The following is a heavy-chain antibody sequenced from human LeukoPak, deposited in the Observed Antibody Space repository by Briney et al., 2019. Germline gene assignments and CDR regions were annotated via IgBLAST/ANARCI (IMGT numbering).Heavy chain of an antibody. D-gene: IGHD7-27*01. J-gene: IGHJ4*02. V-gene: IGHV1-18*04. CDR2: ISLSSGDT. CDR1: GYTFTSHG. CDR3: ARDPGGNWGFDH. Sequence: GASVKVSCKASGYTFTSHGLSWARQAPGQGLEWMGRISLSSGDTNYAQEFQERISMTRDTSTSTAYMELRSLRSDDTAVYYCARDPGGNWGFDHWGQGALVTVSS.